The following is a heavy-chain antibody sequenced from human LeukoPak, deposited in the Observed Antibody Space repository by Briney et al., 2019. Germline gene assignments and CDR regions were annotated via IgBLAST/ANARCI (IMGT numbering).Heavy chain of an antibody. CDR1: GGSFSGYY. J-gene: IGHJ4*02. Sequence: SETLSLTCAVYGGSFSGYYWSWIRQPPGKGLEWIGEINHSGSTNYNPSLKSRVTISVDTSKNQFSLKLSSVTAADTAVYYCARAPSLRLLESRPEYYFDYWGQGTLVTVSS. V-gene: IGHV4-34*01. CDR3: ARAPSLRLLESRPEYYFDY. CDR2: INHSGST. D-gene: IGHD3-3*01.